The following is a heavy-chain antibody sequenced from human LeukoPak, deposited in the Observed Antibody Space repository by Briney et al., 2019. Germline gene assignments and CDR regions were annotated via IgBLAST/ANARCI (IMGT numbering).Heavy chain of an antibody. Sequence: ASVKVSCKASGYTFTSYVIHWVRQAPGQRLEWMGWINAGNGNTKYSQEFQDKVTITRDTSASTVYMELSSLRSGDMAVYYCARARYETRIWPKSRYDYYHYMDVWGKGTTVTVSS. CDR3: ARARYETRIWPKSRYDYYHYMDV. CDR2: INAGNGNT. J-gene: IGHJ6*03. CDR1: GYTFTSYV. V-gene: IGHV1-3*03. D-gene: IGHD2-15*01.